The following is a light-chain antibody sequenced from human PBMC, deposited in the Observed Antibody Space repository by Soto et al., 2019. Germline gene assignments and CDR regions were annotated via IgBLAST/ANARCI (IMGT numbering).Light chain of an antibody. CDR3: QQYGSSPYN. V-gene: IGKV3-20*01. CDR1: QSVSSSY. Sequence: EIVLTQSPGTLSLSPGERATLSCRASQSVSSSYLAWYQQKPGQAPRLIIYGASDRATGIPDRFSGSGSGTDFTLTISRLEPEDFAVYYCQQYGSSPYNFGQGTKLEIK. J-gene: IGKJ2*01. CDR2: GAS.